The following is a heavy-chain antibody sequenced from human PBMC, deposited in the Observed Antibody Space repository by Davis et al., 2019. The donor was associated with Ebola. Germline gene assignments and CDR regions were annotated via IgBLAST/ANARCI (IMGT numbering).Heavy chain of an antibody. CDR2: IHYTAIS. CDR3: ARSNIVVLATVTKVPHWFDP. CDR1: GAPINRYY. V-gene: IGHV4-59*01. D-gene: IGHD2-21*01. J-gene: IGHJ5*01. Sequence: MPSETLSLTCTVSGAPINRYYWIWIWHSPRKGPAWLGYIHYTAISNYNPSLHRRVTTPLLTSKNQFSLKLYTVAAADTAVYYCARSNIVVLATVTKVPHWFDPWGKGTLVTVSS.